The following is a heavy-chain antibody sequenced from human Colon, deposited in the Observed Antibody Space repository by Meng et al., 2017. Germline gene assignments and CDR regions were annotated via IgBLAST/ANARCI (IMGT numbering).Heavy chain of an antibody. Sequence: PLQEPGPGLVKPSGTLSLTCAVSGGSISSSNWWSWVRQPPGKGLEWIGEIYHSGSTNYNPSLKSRVTISVDKSKNQFSLKLSSVTAADTAVYYCASFPPPGKQWLVTDYWGQGTLVTVSS. CDR2: IYHSGST. CDR1: GGSISSSNW. CDR3: ASFPPPGKQWLVTDY. J-gene: IGHJ4*02. D-gene: IGHD6-19*01. V-gene: IGHV4-4*02.